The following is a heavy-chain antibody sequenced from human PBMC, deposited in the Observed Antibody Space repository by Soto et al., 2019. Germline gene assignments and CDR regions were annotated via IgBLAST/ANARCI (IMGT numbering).Heavy chain of an antibody. V-gene: IGHV5-51*03. CDR1: GYNFAGYW. CDR3: AGAWTFAY. CDR2: INPVDSDT. J-gene: IGHJ4*02. Sequence: EVQLVQSGTEMKKPGESLKISCKGSGYNFAGYWIARVRQIPGKGLEWMGIINPVDSDTRYSPSFQGQATISADRSISTTYLQWGSLKASDTAIYYCAGAWTFAYWGQGTLVTVPA. D-gene: IGHD5-12*01.